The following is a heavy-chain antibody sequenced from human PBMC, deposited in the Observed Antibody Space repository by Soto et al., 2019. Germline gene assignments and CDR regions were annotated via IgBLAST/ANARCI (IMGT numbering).Heavy chain of an antibody. J-gene: IGHJ6*03. CDR1: VFTFSSYG. CDR2: ISHDGANK. V-gene: IGHV3-30*18. D-gene: IGHD3-10*01. CDR3: ANDGPDRVTVVRGVVDYYYYMNV. Sequence: GGPLRLSCAASVFTFSSYGMHWVRQAPGKGLEWVAVISHDGANKYYADSVKGRFTIARDNSKNTLSLQMNSLRVEDTAVYYCANDGPDRVTVVRGVVDYYYYMNVWGKGTTVTVSS.